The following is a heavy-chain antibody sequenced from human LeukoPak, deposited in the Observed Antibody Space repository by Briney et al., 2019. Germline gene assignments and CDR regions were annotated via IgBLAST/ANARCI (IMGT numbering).Heavy chain of an antibody. Sequence: SGGSLRLSCAASGFTFSSYWMHWVRQAPGKGLVWVSRINSDGSSTTYADSVKGRFTISRDDAKNTVHLQMNSLRAEDTAVYYCARGSCISSSCNVEDYWGQGTLVTVSS. CDR2: INSDGSST. D-gene: IGHD2-2*01. J-gene: IGHJ4*02. CDR3: ARGSCISSSCNVEDY. CDR1: GFTFSSYW. V-gene: IGHV3-74*01.